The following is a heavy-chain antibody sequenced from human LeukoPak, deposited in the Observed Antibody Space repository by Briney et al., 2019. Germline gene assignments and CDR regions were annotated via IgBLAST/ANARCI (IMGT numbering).Heavy chain of an antibody. J-gene: IGHJ4*02. D-gene: IGHD3-22*01. CDR3: TRHDPNYYDSSGLDC. CDR2: ISSKANSYAT. CDR1: GFTFSGSA. Sequence: GGSLRLSCAASGFTFSGSAMHWVRQASGKGLEWVGRISSKANSYATAYAASVKGRFTISRDDSKNTAYLQMNSLKTEDTAVYYCTRHDPNYYDSSGLDCWGQGTLVTVSS. V-gene: IGHV3-73*01.